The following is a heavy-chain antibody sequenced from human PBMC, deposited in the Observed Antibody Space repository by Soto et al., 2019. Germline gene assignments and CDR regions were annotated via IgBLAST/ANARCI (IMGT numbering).Heavy chain of an antibody. CDR1: GFNFNNQA. D-gene: IGHD2-21*02. Sequence: LRLSCTASGFNFNNQAMSWIRQAPGKGLEWVSTISGSGATSLYADSVKGRFTIFKDSSQAYLDLKSLRVEDSATYYCAKTETMVVVTVQPRWFDSWGRGTLVTVSS. CDR3: AKTETMVVVTVQPRWFDS. V-gene: IGHV3-23*01. CDR2: ISGSGATS. J-gene: IGHJ5*01.